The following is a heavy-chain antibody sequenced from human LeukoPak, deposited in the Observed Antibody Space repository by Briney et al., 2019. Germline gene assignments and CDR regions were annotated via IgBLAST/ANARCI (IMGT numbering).Heavy chain of an antibody. D-gene: IGHD3-16*01. CDR2: IYYSGST. CDR3: ARASRIIITFGGVAYFDC. V-gene: IGHV4-31*03. Sequence: PSQTLSLTCSVSGASISSGGYYWGWIRQLPGKGLEWIGYIYYSGSTYYNPSLKSRVTISVDTSKNQFSLKLSSVTAADTAVYYCARASRIIITFGGVAYFDCWGQGALVTVSS. J-gene: IGHJ4*02. CDR1: GASISSGGYY.